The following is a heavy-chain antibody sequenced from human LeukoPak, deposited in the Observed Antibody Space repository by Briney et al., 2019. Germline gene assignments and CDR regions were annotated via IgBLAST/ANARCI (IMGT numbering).Heavy chain of an antibody. CDR2: MYYGGGA. D-gene: IGHD5-18*01. V-gene: IGHV4-61*05. CDR1: GGSISSSSYY. CDR3: ARGIRSGYQNPIHFDY. Sequence: PSETLSLTCTVSGGSISSSSYYWSWIRQPPGKGLEWIGYMYYGGGANYNPSLKSRVTVSVDTSKNQFSLKLTSVTAADTAVYYCARGIRSGYQNPIHFDYWGQGTLITVSS. J-gene: IGHJ4*01.